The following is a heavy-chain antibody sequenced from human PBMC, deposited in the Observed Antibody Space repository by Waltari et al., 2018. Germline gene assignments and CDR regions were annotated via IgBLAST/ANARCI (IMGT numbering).Heavy chain of an antibody. CDR3: ARGTTVTLSAFDI. D-gene: IGHD4-17*01. CDR2: IKKDGSEK. Sequence: EVQLVESGGGLVQPGGSLRLSCAASGFTFSSYWMSWVRQAPGKGLEWVANIKKDGSEKYYGDSVKGRFTISRDNAKNSLYLQMNILRAEDTAVYYCARGTTVTLSAFDIWGQGTMVTVSS. V-gene: IGHV3-7*04. J-gene: IGHJ3*02. CDR1: GFTFSSYW.